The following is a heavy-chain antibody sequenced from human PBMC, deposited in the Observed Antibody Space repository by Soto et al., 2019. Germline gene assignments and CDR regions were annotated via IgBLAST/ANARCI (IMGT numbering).Heavy chain of an antibody. V-gene: IGHV6-1*01. D-gene: IGHD1-7*01. J-gene: IGHJ6*02. Sequence: PSQTLSLTCAISGDSVSSNSAAWNWIRQSPSRGLEWLGRTYYRSKWYNDYAVSVKSRITINPDTSKNQFSLQLNSVTPEDTAVYYCASDSLTGTTEGYYYYGMDVWGQGTTVTVSS. CDR1: GDSVSSNSAA. CDR2: TYYRSKWYN. CDR3: ASDSLTGTTEGYYYYGMDV.